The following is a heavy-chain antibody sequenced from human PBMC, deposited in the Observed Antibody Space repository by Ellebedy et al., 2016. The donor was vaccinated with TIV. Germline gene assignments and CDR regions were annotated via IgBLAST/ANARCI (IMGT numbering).Heavy chain of an antibody. J-gene: IGHJ4*02. CDR3: AKDYGPTWDSSSCDY. V-gene: IGHV3-9*01. Sequence: GGSLRLXXAASGFTFDDYAMHWVRQAPGKGLEWVSGISWNSGSIGYADSVKGRFTISRDNAKNSLYPQMNSLRAEDTALYYCAKDYGPTWDSSSCDYWGQGALVTVSS. CDR1: GFTFDDYA. D-gene: IGHD6-13*01. CDR2: ISWNSGSI.